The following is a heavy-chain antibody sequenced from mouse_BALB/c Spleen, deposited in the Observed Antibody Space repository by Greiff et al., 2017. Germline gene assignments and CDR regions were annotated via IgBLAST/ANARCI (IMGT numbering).Heavy chain of an antibody. CDR3: ARSDDYDGAWFAY. CDR1: GFTFSSFG. CDR2: ISSGSSTI. J-gene: IGHJ3*01. D-gene: IGHD2-4*01. Sequence: EVQRVESGGGLVQPGGSRKLSCAASGFTFSSFGMHWVRQAPEKGLEWVAYISSGSSTIYYADTVKGRFTISRDNPKNTLFLQMTSLRSEDTAMYYCARSDDYDGAWFAYWGQGTLVTVSA. V-gene: IGHV5-17*02.